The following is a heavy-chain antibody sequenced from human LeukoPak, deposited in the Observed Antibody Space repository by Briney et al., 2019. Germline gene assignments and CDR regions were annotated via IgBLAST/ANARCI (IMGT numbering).Heavy chain of an antibody. CDR2: IYPGDSDT. D-gene: IGHD2-2*02. J-gene: IGHJ6*02. CDR1: GYSFTSYW. Sequence: GESLQISCKGAGYSFTSYWIGWVRRMPGKGLEWMGIIYPGDSDTRYSPSFQGQVTISADKSISTAYLQWSSLKASDTAMYYCARLSPAAINYYYYGMDVWGQGTTVTVSS. V-gene: IGHV5-51*01. CDR3: ARLSPAAINYYYYGMDV.